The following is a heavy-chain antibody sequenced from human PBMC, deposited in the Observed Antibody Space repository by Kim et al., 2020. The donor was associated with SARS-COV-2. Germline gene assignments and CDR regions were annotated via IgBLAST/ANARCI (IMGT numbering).Heavy chain of an antibody. CDR3: ARDYEMKTNQRGYSYKPFGFGY. CDR1: GGSISSGGYY. CDR2: IYYSGST. V-gene: IGHV4-31*03. Sequence: SETLSLTCTVSGGSISSGGYYWSWIRQHPGKGLEWIGYIYYSGSTYYNPSLKSRVTISVDTSKNQFSLKLSSVTSADTAVYYCARDYEMKTNQRGYSYKPFGFGYWGQGTLVTVSS. J-gene: IGHJ4*02. D-gene: IGHD5-18*01.